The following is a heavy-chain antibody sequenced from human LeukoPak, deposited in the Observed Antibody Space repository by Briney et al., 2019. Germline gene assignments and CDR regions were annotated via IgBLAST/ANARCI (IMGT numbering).Heavy chain of an antibody. CDR2: INHSGST. V-gene: IGHV4-34*01. CDR1: GGSFSGYY. D-gene: IGHD3-9*01. J-gene: IGHJ4*02. CDR3: ARGGAVRYFDILKFDY. Sequence: SETLSLTCAVYGGSFSGYYWSWIRQPPGKGLEWIGEINHSGSTYYNPSLKSRVTISVDTSKNQFSLKLSSVTAADTAVYYCARGGAVRYFDILKFDYWGQGTLVTVSS.